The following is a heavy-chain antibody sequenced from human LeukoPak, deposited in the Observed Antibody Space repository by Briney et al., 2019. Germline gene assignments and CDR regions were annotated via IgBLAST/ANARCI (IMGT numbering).Heavy chain of an antibody. V-gene: IGHV3-30*04. Sequence: GGSLRLSCAASGFTFSNYAMYWVRQAPGKGLEWVAVISYDGTNKYYADSVKGRFTISRDNSKNTLYLQMNSLRAEDTAVYYCATDQIHSSDWYGGLDHWGQGTLVTVSS. CDR2: ISYDGTNK. J-gene: IGHJ4*02. CDR1: GFTFSNYA. CDR3: ATDQIHSSDWYGGLDH. D-gene: IGHD6-19*01.